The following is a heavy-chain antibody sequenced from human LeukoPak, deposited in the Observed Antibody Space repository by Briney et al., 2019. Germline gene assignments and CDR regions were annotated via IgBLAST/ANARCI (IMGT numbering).Heavy chain of an antibody. D-gene: IGHD5-12*01. CDR1: GYTFTGYY. Sequence: GASVKVSCKASGYTFTGYYLHWVRQAPGQGLEWMGRTNPDSGGTNYAQTFQGRVTMTRDTSISTAYMELSRLRSDDTAVYYCAREGTSGYGNYYFDSWGQGTLVTVSS. J-gene: IGHJ4*02. V-gene: IGHV1-2*06. CDR2: TNPDSGGT. CDR3: AREGTSGYGNYYFDS.